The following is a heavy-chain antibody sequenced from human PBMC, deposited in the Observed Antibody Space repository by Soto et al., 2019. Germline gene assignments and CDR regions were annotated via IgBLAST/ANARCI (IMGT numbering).Heavy chain of an antibody. CDR1: GFTVSSNY. CDR3: ARDKGGPAAIRGHYGMDV. J-gene: IGHJ6*02. Sequence: EVQLVESGGGLIQPGGSLSLSCAASGFTVSSNYMSWVRQAPGKGLEWVSVIYSGGSTYYADSVKGRFTISRDNSKNTLYLQMNSLRAEDTAVYYCARDKGGPAAIRGHYGMDVWGQGTTVTVSS. D-gene: IGHD2-2*02. V-gene: IGHV3-53*01. CDR2: IYSGGST.